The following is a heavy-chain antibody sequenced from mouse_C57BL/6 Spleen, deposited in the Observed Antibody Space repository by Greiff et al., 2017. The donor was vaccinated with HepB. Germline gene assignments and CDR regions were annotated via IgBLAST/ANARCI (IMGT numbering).Heavy chain of an antibody. CDR2: IDPETGGT. D-gene: IGHD2-1*01. CDR1: GYTFTDYE. J-gene: IGHJ2*01. V-gene: IGHV1-15*01. Sequence: QVQLQQSGAELVRPGSSVTLSCKASGYTFTDYEMHWVKQTPVHGLEWIGTIDPETGGTAYNQKFKGKAILTADKSYSTAYMPLRSLTSEVSAVYYCTYPLLYGNYGDFDYWGQGTTLTVSS. CDR3: TYPLLYGNYGDFDY.